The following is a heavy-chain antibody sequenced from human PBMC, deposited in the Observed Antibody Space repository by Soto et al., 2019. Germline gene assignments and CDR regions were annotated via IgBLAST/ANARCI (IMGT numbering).Heavy chain of an antibody. D-gene: IGHD5-18*01. CDR1: GGTFSSYA. CDR3: ARDLTGGYSYSYVDY. Sequence: SVKVSCKASGGTFSSYAISWVRQAPGQGLEWMGGIIPIFGTANYAQKFQGRVTITADESTSTAYMELSSLRSEDTAVYYCARDLTGGYSYSYVDYWGQGTLVTVSS. V-gene: IGHV1-69*13. CDR2: IIPIFGTA. J-gene: IGHJ4*02.